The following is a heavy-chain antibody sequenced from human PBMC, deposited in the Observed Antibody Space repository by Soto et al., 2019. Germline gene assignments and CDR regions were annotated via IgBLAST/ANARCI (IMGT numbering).Heavy chain of an antibody. CDR1: GDSIGTYN. CDR2: IYSNGGT. D-gene: IGHD1-26*01. CDR3: VRQGIGALHGLVDV. Sequence: QVQLQASGPGLVKPSDTLSLTCTVSGDSIGTYNWGWIRQPPGKRLEWIGYIYSNGGTSYNPAFKSRVTISADTSTKQFSLRLSSVTAADTAVYYCVRQGIGALHGLVDVWGHGPTVTVSS. V-gene: IGHV4-59*08. J-gene: IGHJ6*02.